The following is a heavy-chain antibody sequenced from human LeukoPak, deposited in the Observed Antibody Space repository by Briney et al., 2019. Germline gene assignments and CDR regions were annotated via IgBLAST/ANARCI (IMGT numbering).Heavy chain of an antibody. CDR1: GGSIDSNY. J-gene: IGHJ4*02. Sequence: SETLSLTCIVSGGSIDSNYWSWIRQPPGKGLEWIGHVYYSGSTNYNPSLTSRVTMSVDSSKSHFSLKLSSVTAADTAVYYCARCGSYCLDYWGQGLLVTVSS. V-gene: IGHV4-59*12. D-gene: IGHD1-26*01. CDR2: VYYSGST. CDR3: ARCGSYCLDY.